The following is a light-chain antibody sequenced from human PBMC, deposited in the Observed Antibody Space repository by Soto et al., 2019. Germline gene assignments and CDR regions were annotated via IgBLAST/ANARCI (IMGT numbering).Light chain of an antibody. CDR1: QSISGS. V-gene: IGKV1-5*03. Sequence: DIQMTQSPSTLSASVGDRVTITCRASQSISGSLAWYQQKPGKAPRLLIYEASNIKSAVPSRFSGSGSGTEYTLTISSLQPDDSASYYCQQYNGYWTFGQGTRVEIK. CDR3: QQYNGYWT. J-gene: IGKJ1*01. CDR2: EAS.